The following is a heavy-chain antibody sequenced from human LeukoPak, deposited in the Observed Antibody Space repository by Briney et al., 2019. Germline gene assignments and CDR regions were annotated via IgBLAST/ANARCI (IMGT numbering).Heavy chain of an antibody. V-gene: IGHV3-48*02. CDR2: ITSSSTNI. D-gene: IGHD1-26*01. CDR1: GFTFSTYN. J-gene: IGHJ4*02. CDR3: ATSGNYYLKY. Sequence: GGSLRLSCAASGFTFSTYNKNWVRQAPGKGLEWVSHITSSSTNIYYADSVKGRFTISRDNAKNALSLQMNSLGDEDTAVYYCATSGNYYLKYWGQGTLVTVSS.